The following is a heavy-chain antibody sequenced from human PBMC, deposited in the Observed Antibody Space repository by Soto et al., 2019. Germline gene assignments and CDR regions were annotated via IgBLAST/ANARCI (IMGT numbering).Heavy chain of an antibody. Sequence: GGSLRLSCAASGFTFSSYGMHWVRQAPGKGLEWVAVIWYDGSNKYYADSVKGRFTISRDNSKNTLYLQMNSLRAEDTAVYYCARDRKLRFLEWLPDYWGQGTLVTVSS. J-gene: IGHJ4*02. CDR1: GFTFSSYG. V-gene: IGHV3-33*08. CDR3: ARDRKLRFLEWLPDY. CDR2: IWYDGSNK. D-gene: IGHD3-3*01.